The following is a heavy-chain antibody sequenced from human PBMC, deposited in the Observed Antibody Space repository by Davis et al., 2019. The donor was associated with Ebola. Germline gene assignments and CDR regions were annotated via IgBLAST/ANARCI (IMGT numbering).Heavy chain of an antibody. CDR1: GFTFSGSA. CDR3: TGSTGTRDY. V-gene: IGHV3-73*01. Sequence: GGSLRLSCAASGFTFSGSAMHWVRQASGKGLGWVGRIRSKANSYATAYAASVKGRFTISIDDSKNTAYLQMHSLKTEDTAVYYCTGSTGTRDYWGQGTLVTVSS. J-gene: IGHJ4*02. D-gene: IGHD1/OR15-1a*01. CDR2: IRSKANSYAT.